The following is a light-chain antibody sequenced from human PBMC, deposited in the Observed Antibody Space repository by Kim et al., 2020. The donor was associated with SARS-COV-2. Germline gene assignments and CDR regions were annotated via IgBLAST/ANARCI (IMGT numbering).Light chain of an antibody. J-gene: IGLJ2*01. CDR2: RNN. V-gene: IGLV1-47*01. CDR3: AAWDDSLHVV. Sequence: PGQRVNVSCLGSSPNIGSIFVYWYQQLPGTAPKLLIYRNNQRPSGVPDRFSGSKSGTSASLAISGLRSEDEADYYCAAWDDSLHVVFGGGTQLTVL. CDR1: SPNIGSIF.